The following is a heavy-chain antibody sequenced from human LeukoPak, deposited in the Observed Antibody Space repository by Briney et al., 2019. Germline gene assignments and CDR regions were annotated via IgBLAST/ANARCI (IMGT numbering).Heavy chain of an antibody. V-gene: IGHV4-34*01. CDR1: GGSFSGYY. D-gene: IGHD6-6*01. J-gene: IGHJ3*02. Sequence: PSETLSLTCAVYGGSFSGYYWSWIRQPPGKGLEWIGEINHSGSTNYNPSLKSRVTISVDTSKNQFSLKLSSVTAADTAVYYCARNLKLKEKSSIAARFDAFDIWGQGTMVTVSS. CDR3: ARNLKLKEKSSIAARFDAFDI. CDR2: INHSGST.